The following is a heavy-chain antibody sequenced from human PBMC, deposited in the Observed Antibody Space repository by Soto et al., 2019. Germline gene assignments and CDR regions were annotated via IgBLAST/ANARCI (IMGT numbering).Heavy chain of an antibody. V-gene: IGHV3-48*03. Sequence: EVQLVESGGGLVQPGGSLRLSCAASGFTFSSYEMNWVRQAPGKGLEWVSYISSSGSTIYYADSVKGRFTISRDNAKNSLYLQMNSLRAEDTAVYYCARIGAMDWFDPRGQGTLVTVSS. D-gene: IGHD5-12*01. J-gene: IGHJ5*02. CDR2: ISSSGSTI. CDR1: GFTFSSYE. CDR3: ARIGAMDWFDP.